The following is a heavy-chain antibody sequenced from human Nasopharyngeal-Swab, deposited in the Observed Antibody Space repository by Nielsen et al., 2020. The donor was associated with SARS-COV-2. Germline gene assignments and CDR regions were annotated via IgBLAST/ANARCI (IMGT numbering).Heavy chain of an antibody. CDR2: IYYSGST. CDR3: ARSMYCSSTSCRYYFDY. V-gene: IGHV4-31*03. Sequence: SETLSLTCTVSGGSFSSAGYFWTWIRQHPGKGLGWIGYIYYSGSTYCNPSLKSRVTISVDTSKSRFSLKLSSVTAADTAVYFCARSMYCSSTSCRYYFDYWGQGTLVTVSS. D-gene: IGHD2-2*01. CDR1: GGSFSSAGYF. J-gene: IGHJ4*02.